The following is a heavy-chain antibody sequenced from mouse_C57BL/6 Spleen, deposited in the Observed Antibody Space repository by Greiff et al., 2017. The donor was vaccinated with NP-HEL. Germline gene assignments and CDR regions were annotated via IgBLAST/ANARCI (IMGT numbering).Heavy chain of an antibody. CDR3: ARWDYYGSSSYYAMDD. CDR2: IHPNSGST. V-gene: IGHV1-64*01. CDR1: GYTFTSYW. D-gene: IGHD1-1*01. J-gene: IGHJ4*01. Sequence: QVQLQQPGAELVKPGASVKLSCKASGYTFTSYWMHWVKQRPGQGLEWIGMIHPNSGSTNYNEKFKSKATLTVDKSSSTAYMQLSSLTSEDSAVYYCARWDYYGSSSYYAMDDWGQGTSVTVSS.